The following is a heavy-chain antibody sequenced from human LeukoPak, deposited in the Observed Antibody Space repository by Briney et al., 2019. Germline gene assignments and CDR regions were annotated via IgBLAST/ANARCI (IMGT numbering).Heavy chain of an antibody. CDR1: GYTFTSYG. CDR3: ARDYHRYDFWSGYYFGAEYFQH. J-gene: IGHJ1*01. V-gene: IGHV1-18*01. Sequence: ASVKVSCKASGYTFTSYGISWVRQAPGQGLEWMGWISAYNGNTNYAQKLQGRVTMTTDTSTSTAYMELRSLRSDDTAVYYCARDYHRYDFWSGYYFGAEYFQHWGQGTLVTVSS. CDR2: ISAYNGNT. D-gene: IGHD3-3*01.